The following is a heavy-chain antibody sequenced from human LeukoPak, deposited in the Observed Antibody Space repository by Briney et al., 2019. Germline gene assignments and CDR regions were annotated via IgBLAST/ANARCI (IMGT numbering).Heavy chain of an antibody. CDR1: GFTFSTYS. V-gene: IGHV3-21*01. CDR2: ISISSTYI. D-gene: IGHD6-13*01. Sequence: GGSLRLSCAASGFTFSTYSMNWVRQAPGKGLEWVSSISISSTYIYYADSVKGRFTISRDSAKNSLYLQMNSLRAEDTAVYYCARYPDSSSWYYFDYWGQGTQVTVSS. J-gene: IGHJ4*02. CDR3: ARYPDSSSWYYFDY.